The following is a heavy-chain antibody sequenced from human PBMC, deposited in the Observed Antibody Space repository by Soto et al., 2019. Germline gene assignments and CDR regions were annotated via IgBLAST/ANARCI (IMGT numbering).Heavy chain of an antibody. CDR2: IYYSGST. CDR1: GGSISSYY. V-gene: IGHV4-59*01. Sequence: KPSETLSLTCTVSGGSISSYYWSWIRQPPGKGLEWIGYIYYSGSTNYNPSLKSRVTISVDTSKNQFSLKLSSVTAADTAVYYCAKSSIAAPGYFDYWGQGTLVTVSS. D-gene: IGHD6-6*01. J-gene: IGHJ4*02. CDR3: AKSSIAAPGYFDY.